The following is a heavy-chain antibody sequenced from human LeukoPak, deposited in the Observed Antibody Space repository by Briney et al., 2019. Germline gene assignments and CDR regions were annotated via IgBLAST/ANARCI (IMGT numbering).Heavy chain of an antibody. CDR2: INPNSGGT. CDR1: GYTFTGYY. J-gene: IGHJ4*02. D-gene: IGHD2-2*01. V-gene: IGHV1-2*02. CDR3: ARDQESQLLSPFDY. Sequence: ASVKVSCKASGYTFTGYYMHWVRQAPGQGLEWMGWINPNSGGTNYAQKFQGRVTMTRDTSISTAYMELSRLRSDDTAVYYCARDQESQLLSPFDYWGQGTLVTVSS.